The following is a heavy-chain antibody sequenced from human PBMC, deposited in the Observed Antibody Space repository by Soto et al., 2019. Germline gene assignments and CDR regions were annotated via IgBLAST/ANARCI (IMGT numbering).Heavy chain of an antibody. Sequence: EVQLVESGGGLVQPGGSLRLSCAASGFTFSGYWMHWVRQAPGKGLMWDSCISIDGRDRRHAESVKGRFSISRDNAKNTLYLEMNSLRAEDTAVYYCVKDFKGRDRWGQGTLVTVSS. J-gene: IGHJ5*02. CDR1: GFTFSGYW. V-gene: IGHV3-74*01. CDR2: ISIDGRDR. CDR3: VKDFKGRDR.